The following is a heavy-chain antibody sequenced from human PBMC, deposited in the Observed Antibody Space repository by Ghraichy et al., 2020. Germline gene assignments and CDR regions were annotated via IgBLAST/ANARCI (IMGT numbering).Heavy chain of an antibody. Sequence: SETLSLTCTVSGGSIRSFYWSWIRQPPGKELECIGYIYYSGSTNYNPSLESRVTISIGTSKNQFSLKLSSVTAADTAVYYCARAPLFYRGHYADPSFFDLWGRGTLVTVS. CDR2: IYYSGST. CDR3: ARAPLFYRGHYADPSFFDL. V-gene: IGHV4-59*01. CDR1: GGSIRSFY. J-gene: IGHJ2*01. D-gene: IGHD2-2*01.